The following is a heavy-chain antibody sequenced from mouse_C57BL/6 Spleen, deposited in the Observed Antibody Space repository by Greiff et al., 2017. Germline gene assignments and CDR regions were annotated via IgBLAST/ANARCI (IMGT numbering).Heavy chain of an antibody. D-gene: IGHD1-1*01. J-gene: IGHJ2*01. CDR2: IYPGGGYT. V-gene: IGHV1-63*01. CDR3: ARCPDYYGSSYFDY. Sequence: VQLQQSGAELVRPGTSVKMSCKASGYTFTNYWIGWAKQRPGHGLEWIGDIYPGGGYTNYNEKFKGKATLTADKSSSTAYMQFSSLTSEDSAIYYCARCPDYYGSSYFDYWGQGTTLTVSS. CDR1: GYTFTNYW.